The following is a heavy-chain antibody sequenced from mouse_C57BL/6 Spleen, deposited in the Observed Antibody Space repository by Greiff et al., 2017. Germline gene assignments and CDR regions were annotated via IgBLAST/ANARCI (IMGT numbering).Heavy chain of an antibody. CDR2: IHPISGST. V-gene: IGHV1-64*01. D-gene: IGHD4-1*01. Sequence: VQLQQSGAELVKPGASVKLSCKASGSTFTSYWMHWVKQRPGQGLAWIGMIHPISGSTYYNEKFKSKATLTVDNSSSTPYMQLSGPASEDSAVYCCARLALTGFDYWGQGTTLTVSS. CDR1: GSTFTSYW. CDR3: ARLALTGFDY. J-gene: IGHJ2*01.